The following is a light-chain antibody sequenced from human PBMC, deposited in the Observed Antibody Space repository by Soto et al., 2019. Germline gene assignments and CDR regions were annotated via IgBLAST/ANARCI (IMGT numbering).Light chain of an antibody. Sequence: EIVLTQSPGTLSLSPGETATLSCRASQTVCTNFLAWYQQKPGQAPRLLMFGTSNRATDIPDRFGGSGSGTYFTLTITRLEPEDAAVYYCQHYSRTLPWTVGQGTKVDIK. J-gene: IGKJ1*01. V-gene: IGKV3-20*01. CDR3: QHYSRTLPWT. CDR1: QTVCTNF. CDR2: GTS.